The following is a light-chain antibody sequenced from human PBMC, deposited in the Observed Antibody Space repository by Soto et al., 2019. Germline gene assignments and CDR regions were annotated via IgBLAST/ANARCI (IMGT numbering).Light chain of an antibody. CDR1: QSISSSY. Sequence: IVLSQSPGTLSLSPGERATLSCRASQSISSSYFAWYQQKPGQAPRLLVYGVSSRATDVPDRFSGSGSGTDFTLTISRLEPEDFAVYYCQQYTDSRTFGQGTKVDIK. J-gene: IGKJ1*01. CDR3: QQYTDSRT. V-gene: IGKV3-20*01. CDR2: GVS.